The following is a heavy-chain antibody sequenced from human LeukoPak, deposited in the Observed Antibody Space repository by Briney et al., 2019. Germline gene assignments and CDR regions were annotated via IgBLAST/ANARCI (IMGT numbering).Heavy chain of an antibody. CDR2: MKQDGSEK. CDR1: GINFRGYW. V-gene: IGHV3-7*01. Sequence: GGSLRLSCAVSGINFRGYWMAWVRQAPGKGLEWVANMKQDGSEKYYVDSVKGRFTISRDNAKNSLYQEMNSLRVEDTAVYYCARDLGHTGYDLYDYWGQGTLVTVSS. J-gene: IGHJ4*02. CDR3: ARDLGHTGYDLYDY. D-gene: IGHD5-12*01.